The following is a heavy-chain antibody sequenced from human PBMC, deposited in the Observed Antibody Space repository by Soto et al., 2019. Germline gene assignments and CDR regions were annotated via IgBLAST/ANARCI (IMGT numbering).Heavy chain of an antibody. CDR1: GFTFSSYG. CDR2: ISYDGSNK. CDR3: AKDNCLSLSGGSCYFDY. Sequence: GGSLRISCAASGFTFSSYGMHWVRQAPGKGLEWVAVISYDGSNKYYADSVKGRFTISRDNSKNTLYLQMNSLRAEDTAVYYCAKDNCLSLSGGSCYFDYWCQGTLVTVSS. J-gene: IGHJ4*02. D-gene: IGHD2-15*01. V-gene: IGHV3-30*18.